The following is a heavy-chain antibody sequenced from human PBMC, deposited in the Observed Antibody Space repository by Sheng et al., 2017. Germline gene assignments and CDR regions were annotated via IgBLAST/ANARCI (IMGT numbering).Heavy chain of an antibody. Sequence: QLQLQESGPGLVKPSETLSLTCTVSGGSISSSSYYWGWIRQPPGKGLEWIGSIYYSGSTYYNPSLKSRVTISVDTSKNQFSLKLSSVTAADTALYYCARDWTIYSAHASDIVGPRDNGHRLF. CDR2: IYYSGST. V-gene: IGHV4-39*07. CDR3: ARDWTIYSAHASDI. J-gene: IGHJ3*02. D-gene: IGHD6-13*01. CDR1: GGSISSSSYY.